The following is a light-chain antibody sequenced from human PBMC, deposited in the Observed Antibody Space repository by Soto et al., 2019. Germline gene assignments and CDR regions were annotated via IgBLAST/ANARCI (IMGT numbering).Light chain of an antibody. J-gene: IGKJ2*01. V-gene: IGKV1-39*01. CDR2: VAS. Sequence: DIQMTQSPSSLSASVGDRVSITCRASQNIRNYLNWYQQKPGKAPQLLIYVASTLESGVPSRFSGSGSGTDFTLTIGSLRPEDFATYYCQQTYDTPYTFGQGTNLEI. CDR1: QNIRNY. CDR3: QQTYDTPYT.